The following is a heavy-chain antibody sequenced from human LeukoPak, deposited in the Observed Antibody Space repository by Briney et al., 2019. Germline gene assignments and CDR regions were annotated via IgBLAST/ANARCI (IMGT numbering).Heavy chain of an antibody. CDR1: GYTFTNYG. V-gene: IGHV1-24*01. CDR2: FDPEDGET. D-gene: IGHD3-22*01. J-gene: IGHJ4*02. CDR3: ATVYYDSSGYYYYFDY. Sequence: ASVKVSCKASGYTFTNYGISWVRQAPGQGLEWMGGFDPEDGETIYAQKFQGRVTMTEDTSTDTAYMELSSLRSEDTAVYYCATVYYDSSGYYYYFDYWGQGTLVTVSS.